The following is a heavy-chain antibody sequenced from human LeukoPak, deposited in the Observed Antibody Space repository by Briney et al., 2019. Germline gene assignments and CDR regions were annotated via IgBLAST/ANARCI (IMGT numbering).Heavy chain of an antibody. J-gene: IGHJ5*02. CDR1: GGTFSSYA. CDR2: IIPIFGTA. D-gene: IGHD3-3*01. CDR3: ARGSLWSVSPRPIDP. V-gene: IGHV1-69*13. Sequence: GASVKVSCKASGGTFSSYAISWVRQAPGQGLEWMGGIIPIFGTANYAQKFQGRVTITADESTSTAYMELSSLRSEDTAVYYCARGSLWSVSPRPIDPWGQGTLVTVSS.